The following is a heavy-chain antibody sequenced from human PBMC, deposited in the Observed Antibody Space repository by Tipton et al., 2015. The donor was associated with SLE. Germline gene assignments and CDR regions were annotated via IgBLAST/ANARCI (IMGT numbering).Heavy chain of an antibody. D-gene: IGHD6-19*01. CDR1: GGSISNYY. J-gene: IGHJ4*02. V-gene: IGHV4-59*01. Sequence: TLSLTCTVSGGSISNYYWSWIRQPPGKGLEWIGYIYYSGSTNYNPSLKSRVTISVDTSKNQFSLKLSSVTAADTAVYYCAREDSSGWVDYWGQGTLVTVSS. CDR2: IYYSGST. CDR3: AREDSSGWVDY.